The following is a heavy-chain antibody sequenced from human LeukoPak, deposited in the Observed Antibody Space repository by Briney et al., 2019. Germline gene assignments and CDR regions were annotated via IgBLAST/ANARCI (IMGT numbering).Heavy chain of an antibody. V-gene: IGHV3-21*01. J-gene: IGHJ4*02. D-gene: IGHD3-22*01. CDR3: ARLDSSGYYFPGVSDY. Sequence: GGSLRLSCAASGFTFSSYAMHWVRQAPGKGLEWVSAISSSSTYIYYADSVKGRFTISRDNAKNSLFLQLDSLRAEDTAVYYCARLDSSGYYFPGVSDYWGQGTLVTVSS. CDR2: ISSSSTYI. CDR1: GFTFSSYA.